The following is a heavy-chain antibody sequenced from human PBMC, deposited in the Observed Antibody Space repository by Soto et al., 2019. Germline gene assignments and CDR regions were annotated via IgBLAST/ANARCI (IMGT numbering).Heavy chain of an antibody. V-gene: IGHV3-53*01. J-gene: IGHJ4*02. CDR3: ARDGSGPFGY. D-gene: IGHD2-15*01. Sequence: PGGSLRLSCAASGFSVSNNHMSWVRQAPGKGLEWVSLIRIDGNTYYTDAVKGRFTISRDYSKNTLFLQMNNLRAEDTALYYCARDGSGPFGYWGQGTQVTVSS. CDR1: GFSVSNNH. CDR2: IRIDGNT.